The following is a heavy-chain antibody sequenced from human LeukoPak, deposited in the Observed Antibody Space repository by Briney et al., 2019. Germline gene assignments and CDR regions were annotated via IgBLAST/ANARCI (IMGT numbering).Heavy chain of an antibody. D-gene: IGHD2-2*02. CDR3: AKVGCSSTSCYMGRYYYGMDV. CDR1: GFTFSSYA. Sequence: GSLRLSCAASGFTFSSYAMSWVRQAPGKGLEWISAISGSGGSTYYADSVKGRFTISRDNSKNTLYLQMNSLRAEDTAVYYCAKVGCSSTSCYMGRYYYGMDVWGQGTTVTVSS. V-gene: IGHV3-23*01. J-gene: IGHJ6*02. CDR2: ISGSGGST.